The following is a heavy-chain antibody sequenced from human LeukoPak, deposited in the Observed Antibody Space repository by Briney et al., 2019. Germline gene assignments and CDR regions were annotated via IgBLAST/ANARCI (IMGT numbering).Heavy chain of an antibody. CDR3: ARANFLYCSSSTCLFDY. D-gene: IGHD2-2*01. J-gene: IGHJ4*02. Sequence: ASVKVSCKASGYTFADYYMHWVRQAPGQGFEWMGWINPNDGDTNYAQKFQGRVTMTRDTSISTAHMEVGRLRSDDTAVYYCARANFLYCSSSTCLFDYWGQGTLVTVSS. CDR1: GYTFADYY. V-gene: IGHV1-2*02. CDR2: INPNDGDT.